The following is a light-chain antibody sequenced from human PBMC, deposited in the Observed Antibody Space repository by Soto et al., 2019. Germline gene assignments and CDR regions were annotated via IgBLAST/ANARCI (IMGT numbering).Light chain of an antibody. CDR3: QKYDGAPLT. CDR1: QDINIY. Sequence: DIPMTQSPSSLSASVGDRVTITCRAGQDINIYLAWYQQKPGKVPKLLISAASTLQSGVRSRFSGSGSGTDFTLTISSLQPEDVATYYCQKYDGAPLTFGGGTKVEIK. CDR2: AAS. V-gene: IGKV1-27*01. J-gene: IGKJ4*01.